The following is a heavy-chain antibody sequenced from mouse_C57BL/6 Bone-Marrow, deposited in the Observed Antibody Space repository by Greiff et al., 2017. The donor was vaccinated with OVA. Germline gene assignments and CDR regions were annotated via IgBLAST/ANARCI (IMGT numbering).Heavy chain of an antibody. CDR2: ISSGSSTI. CDR3: ARPSRTYGNAMDY. Sequence: DVMLVESGGGLVKPGGSLKLSCAASGFTFSDYGMHWVRQAPEKGLEWVAYISSGSSTIYYAATVKGRFTISRANAKNTLFLQRTSLRSEDTAMYYCARPSRTYGNAMDYWGQGTSVTVSS. V-gene: IGHV5-17*01. J-gene: IGHJ4*01. D-gene: IGHD2-1*01. CDR1: GFTFSDYG.